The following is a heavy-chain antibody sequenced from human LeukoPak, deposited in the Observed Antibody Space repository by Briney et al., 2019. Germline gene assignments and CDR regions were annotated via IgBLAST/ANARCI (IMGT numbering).Heavy chain of an antibody. CDR3: AKDFGYYDFWSGPLDY. J-gene: IGHJ4*02. D-gene: IGHD3-3*01. Sequence: PGGSLRLSCAASGFTFSSNGIHWVRQAPGKGLEWVAVISYDGSNKYYADSVKGRFTISRDNSKNTLYLQMNSLRAEDTAVYYCAKDFGYYDFWSGPLDYWGQGTLVTVSS. V-gene: IGHV3-30*18. CDR2: ISYDGSNK. CDR1: GFTFSSNG.